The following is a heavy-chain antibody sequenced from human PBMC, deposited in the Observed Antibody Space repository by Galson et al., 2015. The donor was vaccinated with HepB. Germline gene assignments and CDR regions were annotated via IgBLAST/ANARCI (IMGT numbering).Heavy chain of an antibody. V-gene: IGHV3-23*01. CDR1: GFTFSSYA. CDR2: ISGSGGST. D-gene: IGHD1-26*01. J-gene: IGHJ3*02. Sequence: SLRLSCAASGFTFSSYAMSWVRQAPGKGLEWVSGISGSGGSTYYADSVKGRFTISRDNSKNTLYLQVNSLRVEDTAVYYCAKGSGHDAFDIWGQGTMVTVSS. CDR3: AKGSGHDAFDI.